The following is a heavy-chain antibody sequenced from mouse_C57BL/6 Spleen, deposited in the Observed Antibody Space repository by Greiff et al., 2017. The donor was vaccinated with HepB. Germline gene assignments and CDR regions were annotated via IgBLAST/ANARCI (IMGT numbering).Heavy chain of an antibody. V-gene: IGHV3-1*01. CDR2: ISYSGST. J-gene: IGHJ1*03. Sequence: VQLKESGPGMVKPSQSLSLTCTVTGYSITSGYDWHWIRHFPGNKLEWMGYISYSGSTNYNPSLKSRISITHDTSKNHFFLKLNSVTTEDTATYYCARATTVVARTNWYFDVWGTGTTVTVSS. D-gene: IGHD1-1*01. CDR3: ARATTVVARTNWYFDV. CDR1: GYSITSGYD.